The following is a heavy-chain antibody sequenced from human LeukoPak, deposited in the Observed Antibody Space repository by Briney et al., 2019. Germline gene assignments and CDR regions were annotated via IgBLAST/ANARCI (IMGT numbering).Heavy chain of an antibody. J-gene: IGHJ5*02. CDR2: IYSGGGT. V-gene: IGHV3-53*01. CDR3: ARAPTGYPNWFDP. D-gene: IGHD3-9*01. Sequence: GGSLRLSCAASGFTVSNNYMSWVRQAPGKGLECVSVIYSGGGTNYADSVKGRFTISRDNSKSTLYLQMNSLRAEDTAVYYCARAPTGYPNWFDPWGQGTLVTVSS. CDR1: GFTVSNNY.